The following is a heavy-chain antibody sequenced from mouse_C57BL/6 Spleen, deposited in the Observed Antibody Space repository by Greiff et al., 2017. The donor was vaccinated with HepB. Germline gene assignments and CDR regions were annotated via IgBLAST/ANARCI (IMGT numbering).Heavy chain of an antibody. Sequence: QVQLKQSGPGLVQPSQSLSITCTVSGFSLTSYGVHWVRQSPGKGLEWLGVIWSGGSTDYNAAFISRLSISKDNSKSQVFFKMNSLQADDTAIYYCASLYYDYDSWYFDVWGTGTTVTVSS. CDR3: ASLYYDYDSWYFDV. D-gene: IGHD2-4*01. J-gene: IGHJ1*03. CDR1: GFSLTSYG. V-gene: IGHV2-2*01. CDR2: IWSGGST.